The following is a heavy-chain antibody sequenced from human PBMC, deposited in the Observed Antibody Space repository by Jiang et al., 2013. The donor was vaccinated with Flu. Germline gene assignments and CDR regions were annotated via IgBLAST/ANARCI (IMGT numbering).Heavy chain of an antibody. CDR1: GASISSGDYS. CDR3: ARGAGGDPLITGKAGYHYDS. V-gene: IGHV4-30-4*07. J-gene: IGHJ4*02. D-gene: IGHD1-14*01. Sequence: GPGLVKPSQTLSLTCGVSGASISSGDYSWSWIRQPPGKGLEWIGHIYYSGSSYYNPPLNSRVSISVDTSNNQFSLNLSAVTAADTAVYYCARGAGGDPLITGKAGYHYDSWGQGTLVTVSS. CDR2: IYYSGSS.